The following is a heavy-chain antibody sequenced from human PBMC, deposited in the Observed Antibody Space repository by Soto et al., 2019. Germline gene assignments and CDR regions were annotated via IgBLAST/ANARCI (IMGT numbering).Heavy chain of an antibody. D-gene: IGHD6-13*01. Sequence: QAQVVQSGAEVRKPGSSVKLSCKASEGTFNSYAIAWVRQAPGQGLEWMGGIIPYYNTLNYAQKFQDRVTITADDSTNTVYMELSSLRSDDSAVYFCASGASRWYPYSLDSWAQGTLVTVSS. CDR1: EGTFNSYA. V-gene: IGHV1-69*01. CDR3: ASGASRWYPYSLDS. J-gene: IGHJ4*02. CDR2: IIPYYNTL.